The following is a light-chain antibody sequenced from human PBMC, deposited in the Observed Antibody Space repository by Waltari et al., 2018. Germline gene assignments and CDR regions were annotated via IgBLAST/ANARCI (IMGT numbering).Light chain of an antibody. CDR2: LGS. Sequence: DIVMTQSPLPLPDPPGEPASISCSSSQSLLPSNCYNYLDWYLQKPGQPPQLLIYLGSNRASGVPDRFSGSGSGTDFTLKISRVEAEDVGVYYCMQALQTPRTFGQGTKVEIK. V-gene: IGKV2-28*01. J-gene: IGKJ1*01. CDR1: QSLLPSNCYNY. CDR3: MQALQTPRT.